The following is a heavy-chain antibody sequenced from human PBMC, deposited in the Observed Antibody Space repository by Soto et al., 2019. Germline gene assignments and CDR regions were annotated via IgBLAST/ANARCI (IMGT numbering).Heavy chain of an antibody. CDR3: AHLYNYDTSGYFGY. D-gene: IGHD3-22*01. J-gene: IGHJ4*02. Sequence: SGPTLVNPTQALTLTCTFSGFSLSTSGVHVGWIRQPPGKALEWLALIYWDDDKRYSPSLKSRVTITKDTSKNQVVLTMTNMDPVDTATYFCAHLYNYDTSGYFGYWGQGALVTVSS. CDR2: IYWDDDK. CDR1: GFSLSTSGVH. V-gene: IGHV2-5*02.